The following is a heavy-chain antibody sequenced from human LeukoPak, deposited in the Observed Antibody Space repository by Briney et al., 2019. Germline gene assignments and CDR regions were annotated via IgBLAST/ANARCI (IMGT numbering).Heavy chain of an antibody. Sequence: GGSLRLSCAASRFTFSSYGMHWVRQAPGKGLEWVAVISYDGSNKYYADSVKGRFTISRDNSKNTLYLQMNSLRAEDTAVYYCAKDRFEWELSWFDPWGQGTLVTVSS. J-gene: IGHJ5*02. V-gene: IGHV3-30*18. CDR1: RFTFSSYG. D-gene: IGHD1-26*01. CDR3: AKDRFEWELSWFDP. CDR2: ISYDGSNK.